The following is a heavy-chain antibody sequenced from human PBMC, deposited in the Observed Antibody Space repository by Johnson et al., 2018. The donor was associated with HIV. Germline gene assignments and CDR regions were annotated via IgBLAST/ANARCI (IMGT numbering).Heavy chain of an antibody. CDR3: ARSRQGGIQPSDAFDV. J-gene: IGHJ3*01. D-gene: IGHD3-16*01. Sequence: QVQLVESGGGLVQPGGSLKLSCAVSGFTFSDHYMSWIRQTPGKGLQWVSYISGSGSIIYSTDPVQGRFTISRDNVKNSLYLQMDSLRPEDTAVYYCARSRQGGIQPSDAFDVWGQGTMVTVSS. CDR1: GFTFSDHY. V-gene: IGHV3-11*04. CDR2: ISGSGSII.